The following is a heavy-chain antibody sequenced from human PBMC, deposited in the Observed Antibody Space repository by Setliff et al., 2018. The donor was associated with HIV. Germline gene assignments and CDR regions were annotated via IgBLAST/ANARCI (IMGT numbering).Heavy chain of an antibody. V-gene: IGHV1-3*03. CDR1: GYTFTSYA. CDR3: ARGIYDFWTGYADY. D-gene: IGHD3-3*01. J-gene: IGHJ4*02. Sequence: AASVKVSCKASGYTFTSYAIHWMRQAPGQRLEWMGWINAGNGNTQFSQEFQGRVTITRDTSASTAYMELSSLRPEDMAVYYCARGIYDFWTGYADYWGPGTLVTVSS. CDR2: INAGNGNT.